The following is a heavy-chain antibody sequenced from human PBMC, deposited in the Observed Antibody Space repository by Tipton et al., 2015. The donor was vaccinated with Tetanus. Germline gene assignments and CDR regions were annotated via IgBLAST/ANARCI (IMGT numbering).Heavy chain of an antibody. V-gene: IGHV4-31*03. CDR2: INYSGST. CDR3: ARDVGGHYYFDF. J-gene: IGHJ4*02. Sequence: TLSLTCTVSGASISSGGYLWSWIRQHPGKGLEWIGYINYSGSTYFNPSLKSRVTISADMSENQFSLRLTSVTAADTAVYYCARDVGGHYYFDFWGQGSLVTVSS. D-gene: IGHD1-26*01. CDR1: GASISSGGYL.